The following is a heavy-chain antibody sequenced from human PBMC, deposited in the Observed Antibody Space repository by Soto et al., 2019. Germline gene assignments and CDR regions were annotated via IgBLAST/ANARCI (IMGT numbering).Heavy chain of an antibody. D-gene: IGHD6-13*01. CDR3: AREVSTHFED. CDR2: ISYSGST. V-gene: IGHV4-31*03. CDR1: GGTVSSGGYY. J-gene: IGHJ4*02. Sequence: SATLSLTCTVSGGTVSSGGYYWSWIRQHPGKGLEWIGCISYSGSTYYNPSLKSRVTISVDTSKNQFSLNLSSVTAADTAVYYCAREVSTHFEDWGQGALVTVSS.